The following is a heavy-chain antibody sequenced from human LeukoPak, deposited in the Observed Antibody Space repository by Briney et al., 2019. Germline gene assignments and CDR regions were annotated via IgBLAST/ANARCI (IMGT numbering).Heavy chain of an antibody. CDR2: ISGYNGNT. D-gene: IGHD2-15*01. CDR3: ARDVWRWKPLHDAFDI. Sequence: ASVKVSCKASGYTFTSYGIVWVRQAPGQGLEWMGWISGYNGNTNYAQKFQGRVAMTTDTSTSTAYMELRSLRSDDSAMYYCARDVWRWKPLHDAFDIWGQGTMVTVSS. J-gene: IGHJ3*02. CDR1: GYTFTSYG. V-gene: IGHV1-18*04.